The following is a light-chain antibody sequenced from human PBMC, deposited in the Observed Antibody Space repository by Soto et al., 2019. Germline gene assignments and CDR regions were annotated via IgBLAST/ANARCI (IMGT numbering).Light chain of an antibody. J-gene: IGLJ2*01. Sequence: QSALTQPPCASGSPGQSVTISCTGTSSDVGDYNHVSWYQHHPGKVPKLMIYEVSKRPSGVPDRFSGSKSGNTASLTVSGLQAEDEADYYCSSYADSNNVLFGGGTKLTVL. CDR3: SSYADSNNVL. CDR1: SSDVGDYNH. CDR2: EVS. V-gene: IGLV2-8*01.